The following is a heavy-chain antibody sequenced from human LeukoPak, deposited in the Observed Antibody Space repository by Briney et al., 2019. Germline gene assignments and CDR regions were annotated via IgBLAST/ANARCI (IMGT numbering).Heavy chain of an antibody. CDR1: GRSVSGYY. CDR2: INHRGRN. J-gene: IGHJ6*03. V-gene: IGHV4-34*01. Sequence: SETLSLTSAVYGRSVSGYYWGWIRQPPGKWLEWIGEINHRGRNNYNPSLKSRVNLSVHTSKNQFSLELSSVPAADTAVYYCARVGACSGGSCYSFYCYYYYMDVWGKGTTVTVSS. CDR3: ARVGACSGGSCYSFYCYYYYMDV. D-gene: IGHD2-15*01.